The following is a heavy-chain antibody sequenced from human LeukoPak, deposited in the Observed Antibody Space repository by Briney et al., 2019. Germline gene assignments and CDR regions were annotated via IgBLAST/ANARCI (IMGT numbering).Heavy chain of an antibody. CDR3: ARDHRYDSSGDFDY. CDR1: GFTFRSYW. CDR2: MNQDGREK. J-gene: IGHJ4*02. V-gene: IGHV3-7*01. Sequence: GGSLRLSCAGSGFTFRSYWMGWVRQSPGKGLEWVANMNQDGREKYYVDSVKGRFTISRDNAKNSLYLQMNSLRAEDTAVYYCARDHRYDSSGDFDYWGQGTLVTVSS. D-gene: IGHD3-22*01.